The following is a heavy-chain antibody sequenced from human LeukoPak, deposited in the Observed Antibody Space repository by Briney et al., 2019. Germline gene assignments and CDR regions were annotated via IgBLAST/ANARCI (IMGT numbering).Heavy chain of an antibody. CDR1: GFTFSTYE. CDR2: ISSSGSTI. Sequence: GGSLRLSCAASGFTFSTYEMTWVRQSPGKGLEWVSYISSSGSTIYYADSVKGRFTISRDNAKNSVYLQMNRLRAQDTAVYYCARVRREMKRSLGRTTEYSYYYYMDVWGKGTTVTVSS. J-gene: IGHJ6*03. D-gene: IGHD1/OR15-1a*01. V-gene: IGHV3-48*03. CDR3: ARVRREMKRSLGRTTEYSYYYYMDV.